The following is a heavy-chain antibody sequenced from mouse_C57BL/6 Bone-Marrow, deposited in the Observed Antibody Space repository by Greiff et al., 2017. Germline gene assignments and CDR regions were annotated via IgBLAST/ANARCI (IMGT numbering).Heavy chain of an antibody. CDR3: ARGGDGYYVLFAY. CDR2: ISYDGSN. Sequence: ESGPGLVKPSQSLSLTCSVTGYSITSGYYWNWIRQFPGNKLEWMGYISYDGSNNYNPSLKNRISITRDTSKNQFFLKLNSVTTEDTATYYCARGGDGYYVLFAYWGQGTLVTVSA. V-gene: IGHV3-6*01. CDR1: GYSITSGYY. D-gene: IGHD2-3*01. J-gene: IGHJ3*01.